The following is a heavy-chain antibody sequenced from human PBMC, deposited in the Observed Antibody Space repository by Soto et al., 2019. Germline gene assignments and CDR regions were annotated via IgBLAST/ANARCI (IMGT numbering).Heavy chain of an antibody. CDR2: INHSGST. Sequence: SETLSLTCAVYGGSFSGYYWSWIRQPPGKGLEWIGEINHSGSTNYNPSVKSRVTISVDTSKNQFSLNLNSVTASDTAVYFCVSQRTTVITQAYFDYWGPGALVTVSS. V-gene: IGHV4-34*01. J-gene: IGHJ4*02. D-gene: IGHD4-4*01. CDR3: VSQRTTVITQAYFDY. CDR1: GGSFSGYY.